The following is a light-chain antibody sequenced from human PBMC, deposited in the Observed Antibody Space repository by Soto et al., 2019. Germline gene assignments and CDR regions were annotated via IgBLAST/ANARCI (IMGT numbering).Light chain of an antibody. J-gene: IGKJ4*01. V-gene: IGKV3-15*01. Sequence: EVVMTQSPATVSVSPGEGVTLSCRASQTISNDLAWYQQKPGQAPRLLIYGASTRATGVPARFSGGGSGTEFTLNFSSLQYEDFAFYCCPQNHKWPPVTFGGGTKVEIK. CDR2: GAS. CDR3: PQNHKWPPVT. CDR1: QTISND.